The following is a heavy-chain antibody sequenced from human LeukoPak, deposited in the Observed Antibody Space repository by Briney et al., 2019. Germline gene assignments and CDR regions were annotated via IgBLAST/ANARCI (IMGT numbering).Heavy chain of an antibody. D-gene: IGHD5-18*01. J-gene: IGHJ4*02. CDR3: AREGGYSYGTQY. V-gene: IGHV1-18*01. CDR2: ISAYNGNT. Sequence: GASVKVSCKASGYTFTSYGISWVRQAPGQGLEWMGWISAYNGNTNYAQKFQGRVTMTRDTSISTAYMELSRLRSDDTAVYYCAREGGYSYGTQYWGQGTLVTVSS. CDR1: GYTFTSYG.